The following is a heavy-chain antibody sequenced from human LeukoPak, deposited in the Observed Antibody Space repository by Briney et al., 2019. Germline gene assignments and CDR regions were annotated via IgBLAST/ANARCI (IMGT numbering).Heavy chain of an antibody. CDR3: ARGIWTSHTVGYYFDN. D-gene: IGHD6-13*01. CDR2: INAGNGNR. J-gene: IGHJ4*02. CDR1: GYTFINYA. V-gene: IGHV1-3*01. Sequence: ASVKVSCKASGYTFINYAVNGVRQAPGQRLEWMGWINAGNGNRKYSQKFQDRVTISRDASASTAYMELSSLRSDDMAVYYCARGIWTSHTVGYYFDNWGQGTLVTVSS.